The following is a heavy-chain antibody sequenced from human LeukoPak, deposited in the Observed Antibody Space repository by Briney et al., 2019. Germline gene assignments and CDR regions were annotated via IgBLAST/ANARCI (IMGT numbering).Heavy chain of an antibody. J-gene: IGHJ6*03. CDR1: GFDFSIYR. D-gene: IGHD1-26*01. V-gene: IGHV3-23*01. CDR3: ANGLAASGNFLLRDYYYFIDV. Sequence: GGSLRLSCAASGFDFSIYRMNWVRQAPGKGLEWVSTINGNGAATYYADSFKGRFLISRDDSKSTVYLRMNKLRVEDSGLYYCANGLAASGNFLLRDYYYFIDVWGKGTTVIVS. CDR2: INGNGAAT.